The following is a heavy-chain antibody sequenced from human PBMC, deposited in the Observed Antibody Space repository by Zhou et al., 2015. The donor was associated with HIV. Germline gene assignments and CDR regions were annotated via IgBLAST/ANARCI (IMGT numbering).Heavy chain of an antibody. J-gene: IGHJ4*02. D-gene: IGHD3-3*01. CDR3: ARGRNGVTAALDY. CDR2: ISATGHGL. V-gene: IGHV3-23*01. CDR1: GFIFDDFA. Sequence: EVQLSDSGGRTWCSRGGRLSLSCAASGFIFDDFAMSWVRHRPGQGLEWISGISATGHGLFYANSIKGRFTISRDNFRRTLYLQMSSLSVEDTGTYYCARGRNGVTAALDYWGQGTLVTVAS.